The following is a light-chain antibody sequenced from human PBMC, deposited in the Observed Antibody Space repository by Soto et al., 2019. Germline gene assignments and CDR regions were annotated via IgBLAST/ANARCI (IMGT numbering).Light chain of an antibody. J-gene: IGKJ2*01. CDR1: QSISSW. Sequence: DIQMTQSPSTLSASVGDRVTITCRASQSISSWLAWYQQKPGKAPNLLIYKASSLESGVPSRFSGSGSGTEFTLTISSLQPDDFATYYRQQYNSYPWNFGQGTKLEIK. CDR2: KAS. V-gene: IGKV1-5*03. CDR3: QQYNSYPWN.